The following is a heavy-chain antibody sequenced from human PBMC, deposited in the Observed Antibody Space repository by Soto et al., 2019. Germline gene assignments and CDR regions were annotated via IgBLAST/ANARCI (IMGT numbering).Heavy chain of an antibody. CDR3: SGGVGDAI. CDR1: GFSFRSDW. V-gene: IGHV3-7*04. Sequence: EDQLVESGGGLVHPGGSLRLTCAVSGFSFRSDWMNWVRQAPGKGLEWVAHTNQDGSEKYYLDSVKGRFTIFRDNAKNSVYLQRNSLRVEDTAVYYCSGGVGDAIWGQGTLVTVSS. CDR2: TNQDGSEK. D-gene: IGHD1-26*01. J-gene: IGHJ4*02.